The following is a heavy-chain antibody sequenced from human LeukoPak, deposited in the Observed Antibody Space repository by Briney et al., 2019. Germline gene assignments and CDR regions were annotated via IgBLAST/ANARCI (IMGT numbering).Heavy chain of an antibody. CDR3: ARGPGVQLWLVTYSDL. CDR2: INHSGST. Sequence: KASETLSLTCAVYGGSFSGYYWSWIRQPPGKGLEWIGEINHSGSTNYNPSLKSRVTISVDTSKNQFSLKLSSVTAADTAVYYCARGPGVQLWLVTYSDLWGRGTLVTVSS. V-gene: IGHV4-34*01. CDR1: GGSFSGYY. J-gene: IGHJ2*01. D-gene: IGHD5-18*01.